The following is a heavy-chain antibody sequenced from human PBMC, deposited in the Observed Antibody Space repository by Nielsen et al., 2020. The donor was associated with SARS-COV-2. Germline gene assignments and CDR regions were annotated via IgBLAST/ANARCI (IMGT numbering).Heavy chain of an antibody. J-gene: IGHJ5*02. CDR1: GFSLSTSGMC. V-gene: IGHV2-5*08. CDR2: IYWDDDK. D-gene: IGHD3-22*01. CDR3: AHLVGGYAANWFDT. Sequence: SGPTLVKPTQTLTLTCTFSGFSLSTSGMCVSWIRQPPGKALEWLALIYWDDDKRYSPSLKSRLTITKDTSKNQVVLTMTNMDPVDTATYYCAHLVGGYAANWFDTWGQGTQVTVSS.